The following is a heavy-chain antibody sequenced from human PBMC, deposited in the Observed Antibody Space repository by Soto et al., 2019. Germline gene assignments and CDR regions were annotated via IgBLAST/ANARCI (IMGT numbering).Heavy chain of an antibody. J-gene: IGHJ4*02. V-gene: IGHV3-21*01. CDR2: ISSSSSYI. D-gene: IGHD1-26*01. CDR1: GFTFSNYW. Sequence: PGGSLRLSCAASGFTFSNYWMHWVRQGPGKGLVWVSSISSSSSYIYYADSVKGRFTISRDNAKNSLYLQMNSLRAEDTAVYYCARDTSGSPDKDFHYWGQGTLVTVSS. CDR3: ARDTSGSPDKDFHY.